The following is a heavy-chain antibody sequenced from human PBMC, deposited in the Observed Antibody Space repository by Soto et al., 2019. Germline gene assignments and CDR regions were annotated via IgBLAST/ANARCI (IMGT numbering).Heavy chain of an antibody. J-gene: IGHJ6*03. CDR3: ARIQNFYYYYMDV. CDR2: INHSGST. Sequence: PETLSLTCAVYGGSFSGYYWSWIRQPPGKGLEWIGEINHSGSTNYNPSLKSRVTISVDTSKNQFSLKLSSVTAADTAVYYCARIQNFYYYYMDVWGKGTTVTAP. V-gene: IGHV4-34*01. CDR1: GGSFSGYY.